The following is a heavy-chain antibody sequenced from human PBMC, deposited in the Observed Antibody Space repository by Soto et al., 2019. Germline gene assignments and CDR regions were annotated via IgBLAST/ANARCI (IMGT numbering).Heavy chain of an antibody. CDR3: ARERYSYGRWLEGMDV. Sequence: QVQLVESGGGVVQPGRSLRLSCAASGFTFSSYAMHWVRQAPGKGLEWVAVISYDGSNKYYADSVKGRFTISRDNSKNTLYLQMNSLRAEDTAVYYCARERYSYGRWLEGMDVWGQGTTVTVSS. CDR2: ISYDGSNK. V-gene: IGHV3-30-3*01. CDR1: GFTFSSYA. J-gene: IGHJ6*02. D-gene: IGHD5-18*01.